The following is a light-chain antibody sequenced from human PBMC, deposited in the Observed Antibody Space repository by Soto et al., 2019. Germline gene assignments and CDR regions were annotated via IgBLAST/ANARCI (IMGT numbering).Light chain of an antibody. CDR1: QSISSY. V-gene: IGKV1-8*01. CDR3: QQYYSYSLT. Sequence: AIRMTQSPSSLSASTGDRVTITCRASQSISSYLAWYQQKPGKAPKLLIYDASTLQSGVPSRFSGSGFGTDFTLTISCLQSEDFATYYCQQYYSYSLTFGPGTKVEIK. CDR2: DAS. J-gene: IGKJ1*01.